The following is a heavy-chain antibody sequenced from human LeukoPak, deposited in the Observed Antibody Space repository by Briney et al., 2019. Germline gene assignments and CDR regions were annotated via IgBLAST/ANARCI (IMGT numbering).Heavy chain of an antibody. J-gene: IGHJ4*02. CDR1: GGSVDSGSYY. V-gene: IGHV4-39*07. Sequence: SETLSLTCTVSGGSVDSGSYYWGWIRQSPGKGLEWIGSIYYSGDTYYNPSLKSRVTISVDTSKNQFSLKLSSVTAADTAVYYCARQSIAAADARTDYWGQGTLVTVSS. CDR2: IYYSGDT. CDR3: ARQSIAAADARTDY. D-gene: IGHD6-13*01.